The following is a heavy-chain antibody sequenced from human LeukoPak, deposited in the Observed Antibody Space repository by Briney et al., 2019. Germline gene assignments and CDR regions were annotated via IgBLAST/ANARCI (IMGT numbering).Heavy chain of an antibody. D-gene: IGHD6-19*01. J-gene: IGHJ4*02. V-gene: IGHV4-39*01. CDR3: ARRTDRSAWSTYFDY. Sequence: TSETLSLTCSVSGGSISTSSYYWDWIRQPPGKGLEWIGSLYYSGSTYYNPSLKCRVTISGDTSKNQFSLNLGSVTAADTAVYYCARRTDRSAWSTYFDYWGQGTLVTVSS. CDR1: GGSISTSSYY. CDR2: LYYSGST.